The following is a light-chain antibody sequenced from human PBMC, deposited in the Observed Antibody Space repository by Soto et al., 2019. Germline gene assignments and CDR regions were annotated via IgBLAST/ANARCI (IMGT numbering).Light chain of an antibody. J-gene: IGLJ3*02. CDR1: SSDVGDDDF. V-gene: IGLV2-14*01. Sequence: QSVLTQSASVSGSPGQSITISCTGTSSDVGDDDFVSWYQQHPGKAPKLMIYEVSNRPSGVSNRFSGSKSGNTASLTISGLQAEDEADYYCSSYTRSYTVVFGGGTKLTVL. CDR2: EVS. CDR3: SSYTRSYTVV.